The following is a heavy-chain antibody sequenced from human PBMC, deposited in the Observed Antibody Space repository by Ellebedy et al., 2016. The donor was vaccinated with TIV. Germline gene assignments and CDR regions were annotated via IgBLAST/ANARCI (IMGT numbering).Heavy chain of an antibody. D-gene: IGHD6-13*01. CDR1: GFTFIIYS. J-gene: IGHJ3*02. Sequence: GGSLRLXXAASGFTFIIYSLNWVRQAPGKGLEWVSYISSSSTIYYADSVKGRFTISRDKAKNSLYLQMNSLRAEDTAVYYCAAAAGAGDDAFDIWGQGTMVTVSS. V-gene: IGHV3-48*01. CDR2: ISSSSTI. CDR3: AAAAGAGDDAFDI.